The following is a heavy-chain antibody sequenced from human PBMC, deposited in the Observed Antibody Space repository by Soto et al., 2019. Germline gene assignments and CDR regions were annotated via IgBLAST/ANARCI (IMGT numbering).Heavy chain of an antibody. CDR2: INPDNGNT. J-gene: IGHJ6*02. Sequence: ASVKVSCKASGYTFTRSGISWVRQAPGQGLEWLGWINPDNGNTNYAQHLQGRVSLTTDTSTSTAYMDLRSLRSDYTAVYYLVRDQGSTTLVVYSMYYYGMDVWG. CDR3: VRDQGSTTLVVYSMYYYGMDV. V-gene: IGHV1-18*01. CDR1: GYTFTRSG. D-gene: IGHD2-2*01.